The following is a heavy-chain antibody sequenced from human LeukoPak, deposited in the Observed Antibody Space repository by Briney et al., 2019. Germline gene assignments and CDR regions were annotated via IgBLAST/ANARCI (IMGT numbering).Heavy chain of an antibody. CDR1: SGSISSYY. Sequence: SETLSLTCTVSSGSISSYYWSWIRQPPGKGLEWIGYIYYSGSTNYNPSLKSRVTITVDTSKNQFSLKLSSVTAADTAVYYCARGPNYYDSSGYYYPDYWGQGTLVTVSS. V-gene: IGHV4-59*01. J-gene: IGHJ4*02. D-gene: IGHD3-22*01. CDR2: IYYSGST. CDR3: ARGPNYYDSSGYYYPDY.